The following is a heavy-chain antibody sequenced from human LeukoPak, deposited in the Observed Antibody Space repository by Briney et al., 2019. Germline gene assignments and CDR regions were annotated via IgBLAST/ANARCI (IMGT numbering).Heavy chain of an antibody. J-gene: IGHJ4*02. Sequence: GGSLRLSCAASGFTFSTYAMSWVRQAPGKGLEWVSAISGSGGTTYYADSVKGRFTISRDNSKNTLYLQMNSLRDEDSAAYYCARVYLERLTAGYFDHWGQGTWVTVSP. CDR2: ISGSGGTT. D-gene: IGHD2-8*01. CDR1: GFTFSTYA. CDR3: ARVYLERLTAGYFDH. V-gene: IGHV3-23*01.